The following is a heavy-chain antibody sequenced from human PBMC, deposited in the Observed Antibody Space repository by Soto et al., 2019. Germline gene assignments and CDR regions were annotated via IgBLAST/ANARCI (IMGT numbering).Heavy chain of an antibody. CDR2: IGSSSNYI. CDR3: ATLTYCSSASCPNYYYVMDV. D-gene: IGHD2-2*01. V-gene: IGHV3-21*06. CDR1: GFTFTTYS. J-gene: IGHJ6*02. Sequence: PGGSLRLSCAASGFTFTTYSLTWVRQAPGNGLECVASIGSSSNYIYYADSVKGRFTISRDNAKNSLFLQMNSLRAEDTAVYYCATLTYCSSASCPNYYYVMDVWGQGTTVTVSS.